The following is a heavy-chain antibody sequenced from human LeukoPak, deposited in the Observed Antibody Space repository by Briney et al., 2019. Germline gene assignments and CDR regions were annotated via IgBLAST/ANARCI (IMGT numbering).Heavy chain of an antibody. J-gene: IGHJ3*02. CDR3: AYSSGYMGAFDI. CDR1: GGSISSSSYY. V-gene: IGHV4-39*01. Sequence: SETLSLTCTVSGGSISSSSYYWGWIRQPPGKGLEWIGSIYYSGSTYYNPSLKSRVTISVDTSKNQFSLKLSSVTAADTAVYYCAYSSGYMGAFDIWGQGTMVTVSS. D-gene: IGHD3-22*01. CDR2: IYYSGST.